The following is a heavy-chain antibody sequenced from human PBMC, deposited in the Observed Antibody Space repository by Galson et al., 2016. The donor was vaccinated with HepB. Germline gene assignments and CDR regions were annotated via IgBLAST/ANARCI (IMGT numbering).Heavy chain of an antibody. J-gene: IGHJ4*02. CDR2: INGDGSST. D-gene: IGHD1-1*01. Sequence: SLRLSCAASGFTFSSYWMHWVRQAPGKGLVWVSRINGDGSSTTYADSVTGRFTISRDNAKNTLYLPMKSLRAGDTAVYYCAVGNDPLDYWGQGTLVTVSS. V-gene: IGHV3-74*01. CDR3: AVGNDPLDY. CDR1: GFTFSSYW.